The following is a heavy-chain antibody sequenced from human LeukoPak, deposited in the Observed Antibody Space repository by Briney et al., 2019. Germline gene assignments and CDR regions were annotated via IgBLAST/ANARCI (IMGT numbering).Heavy chain of an antibody. CDR2: IYYSGNT. CDR1: GGSISNYY. D-gene: IGHD3-10*01. Sequence: SETLSLTCTVSGGSISNYYWSWIRQPPGKGLEWIGYIYYSGNTNYNPSLKSRVTISVDTSKNQFSLKLSSVTAADTAVYYCARDRVGSFDPWGQGTLVTVSS. CDR3: ARDRVGSFDP. V-gene: IGHV4-59*12. J-gene: IGHJ5*02.